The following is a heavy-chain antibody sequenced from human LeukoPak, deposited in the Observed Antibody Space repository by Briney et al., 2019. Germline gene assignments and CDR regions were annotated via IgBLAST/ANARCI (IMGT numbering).Heavy chain of an antibody. V-gene: IGHV3-23*01. J-gene: IGHJ4*02. CDR2: ISGSGGST. D-gene: IGHD6-6*01. CDR3: AKEPSIAARYFDY. CDR1: GFTFDDYA. Sequence: GGSLRLSCAASGFTFDDYAMHWVRQAPGKGLEWVSAISGSGGSTYYADSVKGRFTISRDNSKNTLYLQMNSLRAEDTAVYYCAKEPSIAARYFDYWGQGTLVTVSS.